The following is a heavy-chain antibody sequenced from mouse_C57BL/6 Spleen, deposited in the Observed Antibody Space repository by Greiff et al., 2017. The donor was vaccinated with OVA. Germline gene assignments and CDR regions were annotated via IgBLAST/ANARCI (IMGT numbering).Heavy chain of an antibody. D-gene: IGHD1-1*01. J-gene: IGHJ2*01. V-gene: IGHV1-55*01. CDR3: ASVNYGSSFDY. CDR1: GYTFTSYW. CDR2: IYPGTGST. Sequence: QVKLQQPGAELVKPGASVKMSCKASGYTFTSYWITWVKQRPGQGLEWIGDIYPGTGSTNYNEKFKSKATLTVDTSSSTAYMQLSSLTSEDSAVYYCASVNYGSSFDYWGQGTTLTVSS.